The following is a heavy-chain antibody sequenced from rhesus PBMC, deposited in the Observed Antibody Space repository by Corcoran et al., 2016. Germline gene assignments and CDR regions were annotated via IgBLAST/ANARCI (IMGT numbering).Heavy chain of an antibody. CDR3: ARTKTGYSGSFHFDY. D-gene: IGHD6-25*01. J-gene: IGHJ4*01. Sequence: QLQLQESGPGLVKPSETLSVTCAVSGGSISSSYWSWIRQAPGKGLEWIGYIYGSASSTNYNPSLKSRDTMSVDTSNIQLSLKLSSVTAADTAVYYCARTKTGYSGSFHFDYWGQGVLVTVSS. CDR2: IYGSASST. V-gene: IGHV4-169*01. CDR1: GGSISSSY.